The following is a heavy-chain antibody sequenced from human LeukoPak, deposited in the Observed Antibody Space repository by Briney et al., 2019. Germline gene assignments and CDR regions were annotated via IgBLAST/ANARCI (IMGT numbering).Heavy chain of an antibody. J-gene: IGHJ4*02. CDR1: GGSMSSSFY. CDR3: AREGYGGNNYGFFDY. Sequence: SETLSLTCTVSGGSMSSSFYWGWIRQSPGKGLEWIGSISYSGSTYYNPSLESRVTILLDTSKNQFSLKLSSVTAADTAMYFCAREGYGGNNYGFFDYWGQGTLVTVSS. D-gene: IGHD5-18*01. CDR2: ISYSGST. V-gene: IGHV4-39*07.